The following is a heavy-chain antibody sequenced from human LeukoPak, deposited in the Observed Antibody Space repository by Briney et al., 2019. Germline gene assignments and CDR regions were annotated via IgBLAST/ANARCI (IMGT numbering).Heavy chain of an antibody. D-gene: IGHD3-9*01. Sequence: PSETLSLTCALYGGSFSGYYWTWIRQPPGKGLEWIGEINHSGSTNYSPSLKSRVTISLDTSKNQFFLKLTSVTAADTAVYYCARGSRLTGTFDIWGQGTMVTVSS. V-gene: IGHV4-34*01. J-gene: IGHJ3*02. CDR1: GGSFSGYY. CDR2: INHSGST. CDR3: ARGSRLTGTFDI.